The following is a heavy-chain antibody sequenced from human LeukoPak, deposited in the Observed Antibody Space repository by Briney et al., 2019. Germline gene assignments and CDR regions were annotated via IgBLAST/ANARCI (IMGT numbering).Heavy chain of an antibody. J-gene: IGHJ3*02. Sequence: SQTLSLTCTVSGGSISSGGYYWSWIRQHPGKGLEWIAYIYYTGSTYYNPSLKSRLTISVDTSKNHFSLRLSSMTAADAAVYYCARVPSVIDAFDIWGQGTMVTVSS. CDR2: IYYTGST. D-gene: IGHD2-21*01. CDR3: ARVPSVIDAFDI. CDR1: GGSISSGGYY. V-gene: IGHV4-31*03.